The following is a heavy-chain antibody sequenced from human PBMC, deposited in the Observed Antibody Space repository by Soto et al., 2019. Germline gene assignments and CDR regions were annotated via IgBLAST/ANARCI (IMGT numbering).Heavy chain of an antibody. CDR1: GGNFSRYA. CDR2: IIPIFGTA. Sequence: QVQPVQSGAEVKKPGSSVNVSCKASGGNFSRYAIRWVRQAPGQGLEWMGRIIPIFGTANYAQKFQGRVTITSDKSTRTAYMDLSSLRSEDTALYYCARGRVRSSRLYYYYGMDVWGQGTTVTVSS. J-gene: IGHJ6*02. CDR3: ARGRVRSSRLYYYYGMDV. V-gene: IGHV1-69*06. D-gene: IGHD1-26*01.